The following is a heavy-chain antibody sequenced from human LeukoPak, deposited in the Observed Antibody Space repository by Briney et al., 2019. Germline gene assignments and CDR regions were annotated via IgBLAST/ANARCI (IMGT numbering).Heavy chain of an antibody. CDR1: GGSISSYY. Sequence: PSETLSLTCTVSGGSISSYYWSWIRQPAGKGLEWIGRIYTSGSTNYSPSLKSRVTMSVDTSKTQFSLKLSSVTAADTAVYYCARVSQGVVWFGELGYFDYWGQGTLVTVSS. CDR2: IYTSGST. D-gene: IGHD3-10*01. CDR3: ARVSQGVVWFGELGYFDY. J-gene: IGHJ4*02. V-gene: IGHV4-4*07.